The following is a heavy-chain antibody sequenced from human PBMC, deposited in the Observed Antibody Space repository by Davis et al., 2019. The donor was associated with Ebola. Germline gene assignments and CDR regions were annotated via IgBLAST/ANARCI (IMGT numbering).Heavy chain of an antibody. CDR1: GGSVSSGSYY. Sequence: MPSETLSLTCTVSGGSVSSGSYYWSWIRQHPGKGLEWIGYIYYSGSTYYNPSLKSRVTISVDTSKNQFSLKLSSVTAADTAVYYCARQTGYYEILTGYYIGYFDYWGQGTLVTVSS. D-gene: IGHD3-9*01. CDR3: ARQTGYYEILTGYYIGYFDY. CDR2: IYYSGST. V-gene: IGHV4-31*03. J-gene: IGHJ4*02.